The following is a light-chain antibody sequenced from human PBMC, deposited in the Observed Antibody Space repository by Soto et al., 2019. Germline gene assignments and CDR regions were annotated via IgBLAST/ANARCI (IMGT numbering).Light chain of an antibody. CDR2: EVS. Sequence: QSVLTQPASLSGSPGQSITISCTGTSSDIDFYNFVSWYQQHPGKAPKLIIYEVSNRSSGVSSRFSGSKSGNTASLTISGLRAEDEADYYCSSSTLTSYVFGTGTKVTVL. CDR3: SSSTLTSYV. V-gene: IGLV2-14*01. CDR1: SSDIDFYNF. J-gene: IGLJ1*01.